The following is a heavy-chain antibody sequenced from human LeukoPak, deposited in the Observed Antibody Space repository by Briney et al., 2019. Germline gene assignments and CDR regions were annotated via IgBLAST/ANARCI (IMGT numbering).Heavy chain of an antibody. J-gene: IGHJ6*03. CDR2: INPNSGGT. Sequence: RASVKVSCKASGYTFTGYYMHWVRQAPGQGLEWMGWINPNSGGTNYAQKFQGRVTMTRDTSISTAYMELSRLRSDDTAVYYCARDSELRYFDWLPYYYYMDVWGKGTTVTISS. CDR1: GYTFTGYY. V-gene: IGHV1-2*02. CDR3: ARDSELRYFDWLPYYYYMDV. D-gene: IGHD3-9*01.